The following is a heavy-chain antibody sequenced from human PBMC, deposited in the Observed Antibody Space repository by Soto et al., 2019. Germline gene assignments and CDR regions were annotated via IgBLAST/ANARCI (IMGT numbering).Heavy chain of an antibody. D-gene: IGHD3-22*01. CDR3: ARLADGYDSSGYYWYY. CDR2: IYPGDSDT. CDR1: GYSFTSYW. Sequence: PGESLKISCKGSGYSFTSYWIGWVRQMPGKGLEWMGIIYPGDSDTRYSPSFQGQVTISAVKSISTAYLQWSSLKASDTAMYYCARLADGYDSSGYYWYYWGQGTLVTVSS. J-gene: IGHJ4*02. V-gene: IGHV5-51*01.